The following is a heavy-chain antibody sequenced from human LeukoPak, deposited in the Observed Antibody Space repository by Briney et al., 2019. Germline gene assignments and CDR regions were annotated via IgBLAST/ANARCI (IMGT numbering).Heavy chain of an antibody. CDR3: AKDRGSNCSSTSCYPPPRY. CDR1: GFTFSSYG. J-gene: IGHJ4*01. Sequence: GGSLRLSCAASGFTFSSYGMHWVRQAPGKGLEWVAVISYDGSNKYYADSVKGRFTISRDNSKNTLYLQMNSLRAEDTAVYYCAKDRGSNCSSTSCYPPPRYWGQGTLVTVSS. V-gene: IGHV3-30*18. D-gene: IGHD2-2*01. CDR2: ISYDGSNK.